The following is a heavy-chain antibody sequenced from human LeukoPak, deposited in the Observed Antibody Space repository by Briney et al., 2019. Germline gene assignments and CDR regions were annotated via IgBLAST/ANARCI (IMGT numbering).Heavy chain of an antibody. CDR1: GGSISSYY. CDR2: INHSGST. Sequence: SETLSLTCTVSGGSISSYYWSWIRQPPGKGLEWIGEINHSGSTNYNPSLKSRVTISVDTSKNQFSLKLSSVTAADTAVYYCARGFTQARERRIVQHWGQGTLVTVSS. J-gene: IGHJ1*01. D-gene: IGHD1-1*01. CDR3: ARGFTQARERRIVQH. V-gene: IGHV4-34*01.